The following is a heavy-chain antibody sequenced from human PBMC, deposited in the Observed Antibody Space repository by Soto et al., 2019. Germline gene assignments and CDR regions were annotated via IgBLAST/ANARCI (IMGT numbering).Heavy chain of an antibody. CDR3: ARGGGPDIAYGMDV. J-gene: IGHJ6*02. D-gene: IGHD5-12*01. CDR2: ISYDGSNK. CDR1: GFTFSSYG. V-gene: IGHV3-30*03. Sequence: QVQLVESGGGVVQPGRSLRLSCAASGFTFSSYGMHWVRQAPGKGLEWVAVISYDGSNKYYADSVKGRFTISRDNSKNTLYLQMNSLRAEDTAVYYCARGGGPDIAYGMDVWGQGTTVIVSS.